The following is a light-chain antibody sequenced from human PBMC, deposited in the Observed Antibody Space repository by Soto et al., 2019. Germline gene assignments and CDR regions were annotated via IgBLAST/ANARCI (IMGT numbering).Light chain of an antibody. CDR2: DAS. J-gene: IGKJ2*01. V-gene: IGKV3D-20*01. Sequence: EIVLTQSPATLSLSPGERATLSCRASQSVSSNYLAWYQQKPGLAPRLLIYDASSRATGIPDRFSGSGSETDFTLTISSLEPEDFAVYYCQQYVTSPYTFGQGTKLEIK. CDR1: QSVSSNY. CDR3: QQYVTSPYT.